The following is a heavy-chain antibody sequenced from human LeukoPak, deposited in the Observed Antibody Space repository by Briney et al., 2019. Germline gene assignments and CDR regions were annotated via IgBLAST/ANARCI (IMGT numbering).Heavy chain of an antibody. V-gene: IGHV4-34*01. CDR2: INHSGST. D-gene: IGHD6-13*01. J-gene: IGHJ5*02. Sequence: PSEILSLTCTVSGGSISSYYWSWTRQPPGKGLEWIGGINHSGSTNYNPSLKSRVTISVDTSKNQFSLKLSSVTAADTAVYYCARGQQLVRHWFDPWGQGTLVTVSS. CDR3: ARGQQLVRHWFDP. CDR1: GGSISSYY.